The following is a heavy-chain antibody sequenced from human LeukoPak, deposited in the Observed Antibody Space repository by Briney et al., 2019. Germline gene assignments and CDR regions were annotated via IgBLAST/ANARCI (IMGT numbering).Heavy chain of an antibody. Sequence: GGSLRLSCAASGFTFSSYAMSWVRQAPGKGLEWVSTISGSGDSTYYADSVKGRFTISRDNSKNSLYLQMNSLRAEDTAVYYCARDLAPQCSGGSCYPAPTWFDPWGQGTLVTVSS. CDR2: ISGSGDST. J-gene: IGHJ5*02. V-gene: IGHV3-23*01. D-gene: IGHD2-15*01. CDR1: GFTFSSYA. CDR3: ARDLAPQCSGGSCYPAPTWFDP.